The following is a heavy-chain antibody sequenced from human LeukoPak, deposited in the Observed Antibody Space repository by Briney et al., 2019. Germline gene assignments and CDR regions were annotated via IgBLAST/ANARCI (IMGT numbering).Heavy chain of an antibody. CDR2: IYTSGST. J-gene: IGHJ4*02. D-gene: IGHD3-22*01. CDR3: ARDRYDSSGYYLDY. V-gene: IGHV4-4*07. Sequence: SETLSLTCTVSGGSISSYYWSWIRQPAGKGLEWIGRIYTSGSTNYNPSLKGRVTMSVDTSKNQFSLKLSSVTAADTAVYYCARDRYDSSGYYLDYWGQGTLVTVSS. CDR1: GGSISSYY.